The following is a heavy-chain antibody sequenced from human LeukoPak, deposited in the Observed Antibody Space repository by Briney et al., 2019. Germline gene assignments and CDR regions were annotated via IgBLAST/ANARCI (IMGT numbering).Heavy chain of an antibody. CDR1: GGSISSYY. V-gene: IGHV4-39*07. Sequence: PSETLSLTCTVSGGSISSYYWSWIRQPPGKGLEWIGSIYYSGSTYYNPSLKSRVTISVDTSKNQFSLKLSSVTAADTAVYYCARDLPDFWSGYSNAFDIWGQGTMVTVSS. D-gene: IGHD3-3*01. CDR3: ARDLPDFWSGYSNAFDI. CDR2: IYYSGST. J-gene: IGHJ3*02.